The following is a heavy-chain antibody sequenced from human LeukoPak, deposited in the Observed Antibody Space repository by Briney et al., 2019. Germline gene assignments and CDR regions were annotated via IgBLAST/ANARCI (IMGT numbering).Heavy chain of an antibody. CDR3: AHRYCTTTSCYPYFYYYMDV. CDR2: NNWDEDK. Sequence: SGPTLLHPTQTLTLTCTFSGFSLGTSGEGVGWIRQPPGKALEWLSLNNWDEDKRYSPSLKSRLTITKDTSKNQVVLTMTNMDPVDTATYYCAHRYCTTTSCYPYFYYYMDVWGKGTTVTVSS. D-gene: IGHD2-2*01. J-gene: IGHJ6*03. V-gene: IGHV2-5*02. CDR1: GFSLGTSGEG.